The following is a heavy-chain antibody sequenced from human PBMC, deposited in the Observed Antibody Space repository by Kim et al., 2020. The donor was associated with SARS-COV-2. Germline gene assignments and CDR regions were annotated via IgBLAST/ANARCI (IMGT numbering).Heavy chain of an antibody. J-gene: IGHJ4*02. CDR2: IYYSGST. D-gene: IGHD3-10*01. CDR3: ARDGMVRGFDY. Sequence: SETLSLTCTVSGGSVSSGSYYWSWIRQPPGKGLEWIGYIYYSGSTNYNPSLKSRVTISVDTSKNQFSLKLSSVTAADTAVYYCARDGMVRGFDYWGQGTLVTVSS. V-gene: IGHV4-61*01. CDR1: GGSVSSGSYY.